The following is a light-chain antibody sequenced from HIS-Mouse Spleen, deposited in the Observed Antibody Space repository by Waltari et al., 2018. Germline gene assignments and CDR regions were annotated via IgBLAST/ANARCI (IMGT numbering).Light chain of an antibody. Sequence: IQMTPSPSSLAASLGGRVTITCRASPSISSYLNWYQQKPGKAPKLLIYAASILQSGVPSRFSGSGSGTDFTLTISSLQPEDFATYYCQQSNSTPPTFGQGTKLEIK. CDR1: PSISSY. CDR2: AAS. CDR3: QQSNSTPPT. J-gene: IGKJ2*01. V-gene: IGKV1-39*01.